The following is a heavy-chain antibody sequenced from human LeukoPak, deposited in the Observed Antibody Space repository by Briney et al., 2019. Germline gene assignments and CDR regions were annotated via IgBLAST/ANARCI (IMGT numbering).Heavy chain of an antibody. V-gene: IGHV3-30-3*01. Sequence: GGSLRLSCAASGFTFSSYAMHWVRQAPGKGLEWVAVISYDGSNKYYADSVKGRFTISRDNSKNTLYLQMNSLRAEDTAVYYCARDLVAADFDYWGQGTLVTVSS. D-gene: IGHD2-15*01. J-gene: IGHJ4*02. CDR2: ISYDGSNK. CDR3: ARDLVAADFDY. CDR1: GFTFSSYA.